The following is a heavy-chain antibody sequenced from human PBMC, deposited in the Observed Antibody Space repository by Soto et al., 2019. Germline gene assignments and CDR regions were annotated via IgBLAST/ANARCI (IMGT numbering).Heavy chain of an antibody. J-gene: IGHJ5*02. CDR2: ISSTSSFT. CDR1: GFTFSDYY. D-gene: IGHD3-10*01. Sequence: QVQLVESGGGLVKPGGSLRLSCAASGFTFSDYYMNWIRQAPGRGLEWISIISSTSSFTKYTDSVKGRFTISRDNAKNSLYLQMNSLRDEDTAVYFCEREKVGAMLRGIRINWFDPWGQGTLVTVSS. CDR3: EREKVGAMLRGIRINWFDP. V-gene: IGHV3-11*05.